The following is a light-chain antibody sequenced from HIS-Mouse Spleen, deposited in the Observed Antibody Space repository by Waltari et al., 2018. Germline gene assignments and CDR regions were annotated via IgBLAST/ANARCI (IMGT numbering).Light chain of an antibody. CDR1: SSDVGSYNR. V-gene: IGLV2-18*01. Sequence: QSALTQPPSVSGSPGQSVTIPCTGTSSDVGSYNRVSWYQQPPGTAPKLMIYEVSNRPSGVPDRFSGSKSGNPASLTISGLQAEDEADYYCSLYTSSSTLVFGGGTKLTVL. J-gene: IGLJ2*01. CDR2: EVS. CDR3: SLYTSSSTLV.